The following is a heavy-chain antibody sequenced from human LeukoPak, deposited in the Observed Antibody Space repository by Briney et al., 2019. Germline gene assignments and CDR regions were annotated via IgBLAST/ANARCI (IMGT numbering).Heavy chain of an antibody. CDR3: AKDLPSGATRLAAMGTHAFEI. J-gene: IGHJ3*02. CDR1: GFTFSSYA. D-gene: IGHD5-12*01. CDR2: ISGSGGST. Sequence: PGGSLRLSCAASGFTFSSYAMSWVRQAPGKGLEWVSAISGSGGSTYYADSVKGRFTIARDKSKNTLYLQMNSLRAEDTAVYYCAKDLPSGATRLAAMGTHAFEIWGQGAMVTVSS. V-gene: IGHV3-23*01.